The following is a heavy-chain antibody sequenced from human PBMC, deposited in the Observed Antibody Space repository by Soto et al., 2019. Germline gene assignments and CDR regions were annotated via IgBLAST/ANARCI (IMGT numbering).Heavy chain of an antibody. Sequence: QVTLKESGPVLVKPTETLTLTCTVSGFSLSYTRMGVSWIRQPPGKALEWLAHIFSNDEKSYSTSLKNRLTISKDTSKSQVVLTMTNMEPVDTAKYYCARIPYYGAYVGHWFDPWGQGTLVTVSS. D-gene: IGHD4-17*01. V-gene: IGHV2-26*01. CDR1: GFSLSYTRMG. CDR2: IFSNDEK. J-gene: IGHJ5*02. CDR3: ARIPYYGAYVGHWFDP.